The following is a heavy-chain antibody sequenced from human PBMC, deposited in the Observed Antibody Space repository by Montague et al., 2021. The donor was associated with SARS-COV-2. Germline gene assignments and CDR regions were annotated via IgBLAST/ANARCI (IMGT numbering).Heavy chain of an antibody. CDR3: ARLGDGVVPSPILGVGPYYSYCYMDV. CDR1: GGSFSTYS. CDR2: IHHGGST. V-gene: IGHV4-34*01. D-gene: IGHD3-10*01. Sequence: SETLSLICAVHGGSFSTYSWNWIRQPPGKGLEWIGEIHHGGSTNYNPSLKSRVTISADTSKNQFSLKLTSVAAADTAVYYCARLGDGVVPSPILGVGPYYSYCYMDVWGKGTTVTVSS. J-gene: IGHJ6*03.